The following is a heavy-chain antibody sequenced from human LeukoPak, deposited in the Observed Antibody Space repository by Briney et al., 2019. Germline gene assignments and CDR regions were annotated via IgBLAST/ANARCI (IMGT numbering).Heavy chain of an antibody. Sequence: ASVKVSCKASGGTFSSYAISWVRQAPGQGLEWMGWISAYNGNTNYAQKIQGRVTMTTDTSTSTAYMEVRSLRSDDTAVYYCARGYYDSSGTTFDYWGQGTLVTVSS. D-gene: IGHD3-22*01. V-gene: IGHV1-18*01. CDR3: ARGYYDSSGTTFDY. J-gene: IGHJ4*02. CDR2: ISAYNGNT. CDR1: GGTFSSYA.